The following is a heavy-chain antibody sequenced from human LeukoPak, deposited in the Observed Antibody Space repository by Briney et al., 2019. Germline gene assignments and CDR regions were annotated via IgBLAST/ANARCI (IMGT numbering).Heavy chain of an antibody. CDR1: GGSISSYY. CDR3: ARSYDFWSGSPLLNYYYMDV. Sequence: SETLSLTCTVSGGSISSYYWSWIRQPPGKGLEWIGYIYYSGSTNYNPSLKSRVTISVDTSKNQFSLKLSSVTAADTAVYYCARSYDFWSGSPLLNYYYMDVWGKGTTVTVSS. V-gene: IGHV4-59*01. CDR2: IYYSGST. D-gene: IGHD3-3*01. J-gene: IGHJ6*03.